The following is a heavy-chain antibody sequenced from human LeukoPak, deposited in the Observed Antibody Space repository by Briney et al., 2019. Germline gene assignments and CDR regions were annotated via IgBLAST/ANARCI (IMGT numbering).Heavy chain of an antibody. CDR2: ISSSSSTI. V-gene: IGHV3-48*04. J-gene: IGHJ3*02. D-gene: IGHD3-10*01. CDR1: GFTFSSYS. CDR3: ARDQSGSGNDAFDI. Sequence: GGSLRLSCAASGFTFSSYSMNWVRQAPGKGLEWVSYISSSSSTIYYADSVKGRFTISRDNAKNSLYLQMNCLRAEDTAVYYCARDQSGSGNDAFDIWGQGTMVTVSS.